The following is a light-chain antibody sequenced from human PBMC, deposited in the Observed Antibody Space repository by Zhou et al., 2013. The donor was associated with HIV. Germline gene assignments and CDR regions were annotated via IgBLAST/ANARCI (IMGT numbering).Light chain of an antibody. CDR1: QSVSSY. J-gene: IGKJ5*01. Sequence: EVVMTQSPATLSASPGDRATLSCRASQSVSSYLAWYQQKPGQAPRLLIYDASNRATGIPARFSGSGSGTDFTLTISSLGPEDFAVYYCQQRSNWPPSITFGQGHDW. V-gene: IGKV3-11*01. CDR2: DAS. CDR3: QQRSNWPPSIT.